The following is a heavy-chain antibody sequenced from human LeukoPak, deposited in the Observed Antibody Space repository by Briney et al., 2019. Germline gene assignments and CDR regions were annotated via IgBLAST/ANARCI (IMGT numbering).Heavy chain of an antibody. V-gene: IGHV4-4*07. D-gene: IGHD6-13*01. CDR1: GGSISSYY. J-gene: IGHJ6*02. Sequence: SETLSLTCTVSGGSISSYYWSWIRQPAGKGLEWIGRIYTSGSTNYNPSLKSRVTMSVDTSMNQFSLKLSSVTAADTAVYYCARDYPGYSSSWYDLYYYYYGMDVWGQGTTVTVSS. CDR2: IYTSGST. CDR3: ARDYPGYSSSWYDLYYYYYGMDV.